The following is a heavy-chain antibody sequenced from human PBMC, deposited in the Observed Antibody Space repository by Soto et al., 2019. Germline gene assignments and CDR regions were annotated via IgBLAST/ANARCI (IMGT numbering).Heavy chain of an antibody. D-gene: IGHD3-22*01. CDR2: ISSSSSYI. Sequence: GGSLRLSCAASEFTFSSYSMNWVRQAPGKGLEWVSSISSSSSYIYYADSVKGRFTISRDNAKNSLYLQMNSLRAEDTAVYYCARGGDYYDSSGYPYYFDYWGQGTLVTVSS. V-gene: IGHV3-21*01. CDR3: ARGGDYYDSSGYPYYFDY. J-gene: IGHJ4*02. CDR1: EFTFSSYS.